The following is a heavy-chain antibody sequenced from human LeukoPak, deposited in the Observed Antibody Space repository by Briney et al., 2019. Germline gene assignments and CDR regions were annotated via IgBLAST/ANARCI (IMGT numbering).Heavy chain of an antibody. CDR3: ATVLPPMGSYFFYAFDI. J-gene: IGHJ3*02. CDR1: GYTLTELS. Sequence: ASVKVSCKVSGYTLTELSMHWVRQAPGKGLEWMGGFDPEDGETIYAQKFQGRVTMTEDTCTDTGYMELSSLRSEDTGVYFCATVLPPMGSYFFYAFDICGQGTMVTVYS. V-gene: IGHV1-24*01. CDR2: FDPEDGET. D-gene: IGHD3-10*01.